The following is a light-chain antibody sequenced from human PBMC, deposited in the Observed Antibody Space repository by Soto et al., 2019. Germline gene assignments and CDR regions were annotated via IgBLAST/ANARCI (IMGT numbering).Light chain of an antibody. CDR3: QQYDSSPYT. CDR2: GAS. J-gene: IGKJ2*01. V-gene: IGKV3-20*01. CDR1: QSVRSSY. Sequence: EIVLTQSPGTLSLSPGERATLSCRASQSVRSSYLAWYQQKPGQAPRLLIYGASNRATGIPDRFSGSGSGTDFTLTISRLEPEDFAVYYCQQYDSSPYTFGQGTKLEIK.